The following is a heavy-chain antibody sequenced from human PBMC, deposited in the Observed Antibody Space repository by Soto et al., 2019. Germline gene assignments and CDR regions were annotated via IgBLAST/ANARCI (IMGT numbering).Heavy chain of an antibody. CDR3: ARERPDGSRLDP. J-gene: IGHJ5*02. D-gene: IGHD6-13*01. CDR1: GGSISSGDYY. V-gene: IGHV4-30-4*01. Sequence: QVQLQESGPGLVKPSQTLSLTCTVSGGSISSGDYYWSWIRQPPGKGLEWIGYIYYSGSTYYNPSLKVRVTISVDTAKNQFSLKLSSMPAAATAVYYCARERPDGSRLDPWGQGTLVTVSS. CDR2: IYYSGST.